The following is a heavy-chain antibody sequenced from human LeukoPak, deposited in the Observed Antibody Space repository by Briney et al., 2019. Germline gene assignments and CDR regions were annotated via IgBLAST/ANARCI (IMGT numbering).Heavy chain of an antibody. CDR3: ARRLGCSGGICYPWAWFDP. V-gene: IGHV4-4*09. Sequence: SETLSLTCTVSGGSISSYYWSWIRQPPGKGLEWIGYIYTSGSTNYNPSLKSRVTISVDTSKKQFSLKLSSVTAADTALYYCARRLGCSGGICYPWAWFDPWGQGTLVTVSS. D-gene: IGHD2-15*01. J-gene: IGHJ5*01. CDR1: GGSISSYY. CDR2: IYTSGST.